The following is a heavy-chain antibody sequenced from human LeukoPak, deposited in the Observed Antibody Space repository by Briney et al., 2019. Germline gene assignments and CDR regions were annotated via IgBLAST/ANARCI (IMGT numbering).Heavy chain of an antibody. Sequence: ASVKVSCKASGYTFTSYYIRWVRQAPGQGLEWMGIINPSGGSTSYAQKFQGRVTMTRDTSTSTVYMELSSLRSEDTAAYYCARDLEFGLVYFDYWGQGTLVTVSS. CDR3: ARDLEFGLVYFDY. V-gene: IGHV1-46*01. J-gene: IGHJ4*02. CDR1: GYTFTSYY. CDR2: INPSGGST. D-gene: IGHD3-3*01.